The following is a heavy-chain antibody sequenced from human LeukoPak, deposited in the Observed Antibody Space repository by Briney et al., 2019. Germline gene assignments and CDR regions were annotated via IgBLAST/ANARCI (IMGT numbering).Heavy chain of an antibody. D-gene: IGHD3-10*01. CDR2: IYHSGST. CDR3: ARDFRHVGSGESHVGRWFDP. Sequence: SQTLSLTCAVSGGSISSGGYSWSWIRQPPGKGLEWIGYIYHSGSTYYNPSLKSRVTISVDRSKNQFSLKLSSVTAADTAVYYCARDFRHVGSGESHVGRWFDPWGQGTLVTVSS. V-gene: IGHV4-30-2*01. J-gene: IGHJ5*02. CDR1: GGSISSGGYS.